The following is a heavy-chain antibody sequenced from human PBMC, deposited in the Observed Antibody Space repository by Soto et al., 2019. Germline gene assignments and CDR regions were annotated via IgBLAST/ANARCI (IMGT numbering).Heavy chain of an antibody. CDR1: GFTFSSYA. D-gene: IGHD3-3*01. CDR2: ISYDGSNK. J-gene: IGHJ4*02. V-gene: IGHV3-30-3*01. Sequence: QVQLVESGGGVVQPGRSLRLSCAASGFTFSSYAMHWVRQAPGKGLEWVAVISYDGSNKYYADSVKGRFTISRDNSKNTLYLQMNSLRAEDTAVYYCAGDFWSAMANFDYGGQGTLVTVSS. CDR3: AGDFWSAMANFDY.